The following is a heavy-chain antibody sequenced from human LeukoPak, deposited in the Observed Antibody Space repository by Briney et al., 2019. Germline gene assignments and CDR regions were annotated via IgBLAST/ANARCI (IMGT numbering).Heavy chain of an antibody. CDR1: GYTFTSYG. D-gene: IGHD3-10*01. V-gene: IGHV1-18*01. J-gene: IGHJ4*02. CDR2: ISDYSGNT. CDR3: ARVGLLWFGELLRSRLDYFDY. Sequence: GASVKVSCKASGYTFTSYGISWVRQAPGQGLEWMGGISDYSGNTNYAQKLQGRVTMTTDTSTSTAYMELRSLRSDDTAVYYCARVGLLWFGELLRSRLDYFDYWGQGTLVTVSS.